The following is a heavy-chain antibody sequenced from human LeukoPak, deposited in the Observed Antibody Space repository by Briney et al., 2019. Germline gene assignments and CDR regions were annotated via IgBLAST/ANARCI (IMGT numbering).Heavy chain of an antibody. Sequence: GGSLRLSCAASGFTFSSYSMNWVRKAPGKGLEWVSSISSSSSYIYYADSVKGRFTISRDNAKNSLYLQMNSLRAEDTAVYYCARGYLAVAGDYWGQGTLVTVPS. D-gene: IGHD6-19*01. J-gene: IGHJ4*02. CDR1: GFTFSSYS. CDR2: ISSSSSYI. V-gene: IGHV3-21*01. CDR3: ARGYLAVAGDY.